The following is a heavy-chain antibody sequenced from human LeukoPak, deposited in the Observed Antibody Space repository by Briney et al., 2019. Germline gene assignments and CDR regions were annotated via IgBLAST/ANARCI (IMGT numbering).Heavy chain of an antibody. CDR3: ARDPRHLAAPGFDY. V-gene: IGHV3-23*01. D-gene: IGHD6-6*01. CDR1: GFTFSSCG. J-gene: IGHJ4*02. Sequence: GGSLRLSCAASGFTFSSCGMSWVRQAPGKGLEWVSGISGSGGRTYYADSVKGRFTISRDNSKNTLYLQMNSLRAEDTAVYYCARDPRHLAAPGFDYWGQGTLVTVSS. CDR2: ISGSGGRT.